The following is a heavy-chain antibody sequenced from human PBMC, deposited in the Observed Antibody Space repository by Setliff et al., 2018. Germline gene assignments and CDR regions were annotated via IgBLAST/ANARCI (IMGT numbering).Heavy chain of an antibody. D-gene: IGHD3-3*01. CDR3: ARVGITIFGVVIPFDY. J-gene: IGHJ4*02. CDR2: IKHSGNT. V-gene: IGHV4-38-2*01. Sequence: SETLSLTCAVSGYSISSPHYWGWIRQPPGKGLEWIGSIKHSGNTYYNPSLKSRVTISVDTSKNQFSLKLSSVTAADTAVYYCARVGITIFGVVIPFDYWGQGTLVTVSS. CDR1: GYSISSPHY.